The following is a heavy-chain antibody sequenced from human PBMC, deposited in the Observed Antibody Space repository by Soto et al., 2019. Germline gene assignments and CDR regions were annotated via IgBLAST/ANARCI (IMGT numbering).Heavy chain of an antibody. CDR1: GASISSIPYY. CDR3: ARQIRSRQYFDY. D-gene: IGHD2-2*01. CDR2: IYYSGST. V-gene: IGHV4-39*01. Sequence: SETLSLTCTVSGASISSIPYYWGWIRQPPGKGLEWIGSIYYSGSTYYSPSLKSRVTISVDTSKNQFSLKLNSVAAADTAVYYCARQIRSRQYFDYWGQGTLVTVSS. J-gene: IGHJ4*02.